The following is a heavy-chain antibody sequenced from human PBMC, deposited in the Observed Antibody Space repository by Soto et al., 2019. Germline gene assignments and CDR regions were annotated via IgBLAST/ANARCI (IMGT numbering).Heavy chain of an antibody. D-gene: IGHD3-16*01. Sequence: EVKLVESGGGLVRPGGSLRVSCEASGFSFSDHYMSWVRQAPGKGPEWVGNIKVDGSQQWYMESVKGRFIISRDNRKRTLYLQMNSLRVEDTAVYYCARDWGYVVDYWGQGTLVNVSS. V-gene: IGHV3-7*05. J-gene: IGHJ4*02. CDR2: IKVDGSQQ. CDR1: GFSFSDHY. CDR3: ARDWGYVVDY.